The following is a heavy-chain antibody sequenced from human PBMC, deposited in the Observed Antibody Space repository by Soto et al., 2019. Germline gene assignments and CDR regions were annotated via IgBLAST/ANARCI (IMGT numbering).Heavy chain of an antibody. J-gene: IGHJ4*02. CDR2: IKEDGSER. CDR3: ARYRLKYKGYDGYDWPLED. V-gene: IGHV3-7*03. Sequence: GGSLRLSCAASGFTFSAYWMSWVRQAPGKGLEWVANIKEDGSERYYVDSVKGRFTISRDNAKKSLELQMNSLRAEDTAVYYCARYRLKYKGYDGYDWPLEDWGQGTLVTVSS. CDR1: GFTFSAYW. D-gene: IGHD5-12*01.